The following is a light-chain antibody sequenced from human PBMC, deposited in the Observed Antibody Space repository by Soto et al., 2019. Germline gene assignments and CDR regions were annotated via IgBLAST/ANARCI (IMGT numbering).Light chain of an antibody. J-gene: IGKJ1*01. V-gene: IGKV3-15*01. CDR2: GAS. CDR3: QQYYDWPPT. CDR1: QSISSS. Sequence: MTQSPSTLSASVGDIVTINFRASQSISSSLAWYQQKPGQAPRLLIHGASTRATSNPGRFSGSGSGAEFTLTISSLQSEDFALYYCQQYYDWPPTFGQGTKVDIK.